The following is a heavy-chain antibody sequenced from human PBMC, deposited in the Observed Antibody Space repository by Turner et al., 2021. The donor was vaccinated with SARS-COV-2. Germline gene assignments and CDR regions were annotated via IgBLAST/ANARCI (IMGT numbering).Heavy chain of an antibody. V-gene: IGHV3-21*01. CDR2: ISSSSSYI. Sequence: EVQLVESGGGLVKPVGSLRLSCSASGFTFSTYSMNWVRQAPGKGLGWVSSISSSSSYIYYADSVKGRFTISRDNAKNSLYLQMNSLRAEDTAVYYCASIAAADPKYYHYYGMDVWGQGTTVTVSS. J-gene: IGHJ6*02. D-gene: IGHD6-13*01. CDR1: GFTFSTYS. CDR3: ASIAAADPKYYHYYGMDV.